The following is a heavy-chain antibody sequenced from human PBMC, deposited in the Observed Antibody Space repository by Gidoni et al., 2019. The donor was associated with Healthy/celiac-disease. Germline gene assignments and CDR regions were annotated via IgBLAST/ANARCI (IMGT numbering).Heavy chain of an antibody. Sequence: EVQLVESGGGWVKPGGSLRLCCAASGLTFSNAWMSWVRQAPGKGLEWVGRIKSKTDGGTTDYAAPVKGRFTISRDDSKNTLYLQMNSLKTEDTAVYYCTTYNWNYGGFDYWGQGTLVTVSS. D-gene: IGHD1-7*01. CDR1: GLTFSNAW. CDR3: TTYNWNYGGFDY. J-gene: IGHJ4*02. CDR2: IKSKTDGGTT. V-gene: IGHV3-15*01.